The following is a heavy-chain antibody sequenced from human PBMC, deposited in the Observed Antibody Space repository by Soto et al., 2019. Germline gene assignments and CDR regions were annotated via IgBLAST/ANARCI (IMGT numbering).Heavy chain of an antibody. CDR1: GFTFSSYG. D-gene: IGHD3-22*01. J-gene: IGHJ4*02. Sequence: GGSLRLSCAASGFTFSSYGMHWVRQAPGKGLEWVAVISYDGSNKYYADSVKGRFTISRDNSKNTLYLQMNSLRAEDTAVYYCAKALEDSSGYSADYSGQGTLVTVSS. CDR2: ISYDGSNK. CDR3: AKALEDSSGYSADY. V-gene: IGHV3-30*18.